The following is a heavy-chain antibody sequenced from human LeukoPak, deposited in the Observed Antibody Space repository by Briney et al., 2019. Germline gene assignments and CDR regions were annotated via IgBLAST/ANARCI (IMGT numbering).Heavy chain of an antibody. J-gene: IGHJ4*02. CDR2: IDHSGST. CDR3: ARDAYDYVWGSYRTYYFDY. Sequence: ASETLSLTCTVSGYSISSGYYWGWIRQPPGKGLEWTGSIDHSGSTYYNPSLKSRITISIDTSKTQFSLKLSSVTAADTAVYYCARDAYDYVWGSYRTYYFDYWGQGTLVTVSS. D-gene: IGHD3-16*02. V-gene: IGHV4-38-2*02. CDR1: GYSISSGYY.